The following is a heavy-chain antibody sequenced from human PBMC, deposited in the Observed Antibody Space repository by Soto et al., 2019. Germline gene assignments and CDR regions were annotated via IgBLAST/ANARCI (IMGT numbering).Heavy chain of an antibody. CDR2: ISYDGSNK. CDR3: ARDYGVPAATHYYYGMDV. CDR1: GFTFSSYA. V-gene: IGHV3-30-3*01. J-gene: IGHJ6*02. Sequence: AGGSLRLSCAASGFTFSSYAMHWVRQAPGKGLEWVAVISYDGSNKYYADSVKGRFTISRDNSKNTLYLQMNSLRAEDTAVYYCARDYGVPAATHYYYGMDVWGQGTTVTVSS. D-gene: IGHD2-2*01.